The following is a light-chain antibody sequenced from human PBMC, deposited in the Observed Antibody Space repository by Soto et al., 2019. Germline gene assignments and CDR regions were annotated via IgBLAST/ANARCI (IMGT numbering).Light chain of an antibody. V-gene: IGLV2-14*01. J-gene: IGLJ2*01. Sequence: HSALTQPASVSGSPGQAITITCTGTRSDVGGYKFVSWYQQYPGRAPRLIIYEVSHRPSGISSRFSGSKSGNTASLTISGLQAEDEGDYFCSSYTGRNTLVFGGGTKLTVL. CDR1: RSDVGGYKF. CDR3: SSYTGRNTLV. CDR2: EVS.